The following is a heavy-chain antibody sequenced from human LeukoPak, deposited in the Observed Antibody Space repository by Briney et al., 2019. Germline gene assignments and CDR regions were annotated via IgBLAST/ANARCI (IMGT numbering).Heavy chain of an antibody. CDR3: AREGGGSYSYFDY. J-gene: IGHJ4*02. CDR2: INPNSGGT. D-gene: IGHD1-26*01. CDR1: EYTFTGYD. Sequence: GASVNVSGKSSEYTFTGYDMHWVRQAPGQGLECMGRINPNSGGTNYAQKFQGRVTMTRDTSISTTYMELSRLRSEDTAVYYCAREGGGSYSYFDYWGQGTLVTVSS. V-gene: IGHV1-2*06.